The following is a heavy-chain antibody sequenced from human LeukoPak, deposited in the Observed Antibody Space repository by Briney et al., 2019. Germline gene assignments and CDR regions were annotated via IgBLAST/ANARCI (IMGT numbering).Heavy chain of an antibody. D-gene: IGHD6-19*01. CDR3: ARRGYSSGWYIFDY. Sequence: SETLSLTCIVSGGSISSTSYYWDWIRQPPGKGLEWIGSVYYDGSTFTNPSLKSRVSMSVDRSKNQFSLKLSSVTAADTAVYYCARRGYSSGWYIFDYWGQGTLVTVSS. CDR1: GGSISSTSYY. CDR2: VYYDGST. J-gene: IGHJ4*02. V-gene: IGHV4-39*01.